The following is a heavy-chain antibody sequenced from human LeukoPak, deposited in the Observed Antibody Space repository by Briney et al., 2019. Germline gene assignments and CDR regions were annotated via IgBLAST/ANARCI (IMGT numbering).Heavy chain of an antibody. J-gene: IGHJ5*02. CDR2: IIPIFGTA. CDR3: ASSISIAAAGNNWFDP. D-gene: IGHD6-13*01. V-gene: IGHV1-69*06. Sequence: GASVKVSCKASGGTFSSYAISWVRQAPGQGLEWMGGIIPIFGTANYAQKFQGRVTITADKSTSTAYMELSSLRSEDTAVYYCASSISIAAAGNNWFDPWGQGTLVTVSS. CDR1: GGTFSSYA.